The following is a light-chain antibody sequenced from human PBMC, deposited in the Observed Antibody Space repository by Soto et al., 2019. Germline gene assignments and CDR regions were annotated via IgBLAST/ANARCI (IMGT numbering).Light chain of an antibody. Sequence: QSVLTPPPSASGTPGQRVTISCSGSSSNSGSNYVYWYQQLQGTAPKLLIYRNNQRPSGVPDRFSGSKSGTSASLAISGLRSEDEADYYCAAWDDSLSGQGVFGGGTKLTVL. CDR3: AAWDDSLSGQGV. CDR1: SSNSGSNY. J-gene: IGLJ2*01. CDR2: RNN. V-gene: IGLV1-47*01.